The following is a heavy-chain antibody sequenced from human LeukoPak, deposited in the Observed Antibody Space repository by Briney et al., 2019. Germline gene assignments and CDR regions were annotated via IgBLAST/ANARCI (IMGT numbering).Heavy chain of an antibody. J-gene: IGHJ4*02. Sequence: GGSLRLSCAASGFTFSNDWMHWVRQAPGKGLVWVSRINPGGTTTTYADSVKGRFTISRDNARKTLYLQMNSLRVEDTAVYYCARGRGGTYQYWGQGSLVTVSS. CDR3: ARGRGGTYQY. D-gene: IGHD1-26*01. CDR2: INPGGTTT. CDR1: GFTFSNDW. V-gene: IGHV3-74*01.